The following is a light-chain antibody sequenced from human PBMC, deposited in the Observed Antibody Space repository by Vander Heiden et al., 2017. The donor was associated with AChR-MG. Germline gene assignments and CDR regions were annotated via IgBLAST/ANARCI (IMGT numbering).Light chain of an antibody. J-gene: IGLJ1*01. CDR2: DVS. CDR3: SSYTSRRTLNI. CDR1: SSDVGSYNY. V-gene: IGLV2-14*03. Sequence: QSALTQPASVSGSPGQSFTISCTGTSSDVGSYNYVSWYQQHPGKAPKLMIYDVSNRPSGVSNRFSGSKSGNTASLTISGLQAEDEADYYCSSYTSRRTLNILGTGTKVNGL.